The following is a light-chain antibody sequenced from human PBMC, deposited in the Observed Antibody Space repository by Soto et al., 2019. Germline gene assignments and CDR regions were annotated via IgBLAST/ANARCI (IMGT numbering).Light chain of an antibody. Sequence: QSALTQPASVSGSPGQSITISCTGTSGDIGGYNYVSWYQHYPGKAPQLMIYGVTNRPSGVSNRFSGSKSGNTASLTISGLRAEDEADYYCSSYTSSDPLAVFGPGTKLTVL. J-gene: IGLJ1*01. CDR2: GVT. CDR1: SGDIGGYNY. CDR3: SSYTSSDPLAV. V-gene: IGLV2-14*03.